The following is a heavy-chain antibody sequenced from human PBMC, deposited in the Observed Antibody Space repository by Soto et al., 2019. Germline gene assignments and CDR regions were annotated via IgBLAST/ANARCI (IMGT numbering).Heavy chain of an antibody. CDR2: MNPDSGNT. D-gene: IGHD6-25*01. J-gene: IGHJ6*03. V-gene: IGHV1-8*01. CDR1: GYTFSNYN. Sequence: QEQLVQSGAEVKKPGAPVKVSCKASGYTFSNYNINWVRQASGQGLEWMGWMNPDSGNTGYAEKFQGRVTMTRNSSISTAYMELSVLRSEDTAVYYCAREAASDPSFYHHYMDVWGKGTTVTVSS. CDR3: AREAASDPSFYHHYMDV.